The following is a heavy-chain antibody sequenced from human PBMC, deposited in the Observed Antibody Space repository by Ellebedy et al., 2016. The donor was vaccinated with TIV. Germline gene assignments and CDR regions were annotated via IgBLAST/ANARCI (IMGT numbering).Heavy chain of an antibody. CDR3: ARDMVQGMVAKYLWFDY. D-gene: IGHD1-26*01. Sequence: ASVKVSCKASGYAFDRYIISWVRQAPGQGLEWMGWISAYTGDTNYAQKFRDRVTLTTDTSTSTAYMDLRSLTSDDTAVDYCARDMVQGMVAKYLWFDYWGQGTLVTVSS. V-gene: IGHV1-18*01. CDR1: GYAFDRYI. CDR2: ISAYTGDT. J-gene: IGHJ4*02.